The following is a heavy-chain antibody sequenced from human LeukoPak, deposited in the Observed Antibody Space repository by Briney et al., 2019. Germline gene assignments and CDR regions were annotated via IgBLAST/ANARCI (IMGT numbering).Heavy chain of an antibody. CDR2: ISTDGSQT. CDR3: VRSLRSADF. V-gene: IGHV3-74*01. J-gene: IGHJ4*02. CDR1: GFTFSNYW. Sequence: GGSLRLSCEASGFTFSNYWMHWVRQAPGKGLMWVSQISTDGSQTFYADSVKGRFTISRDNTKNTLFLQMDSLRPEDTAVYYCVRSLRSADFWGQGTLVTVSS.